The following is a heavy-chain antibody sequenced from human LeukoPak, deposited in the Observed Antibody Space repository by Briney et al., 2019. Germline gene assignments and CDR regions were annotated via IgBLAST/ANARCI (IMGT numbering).Heavy chain of an antibody. CDR3: ARGTLGYGKEAYWYFDL. D-gene: IGHD5-18*01. J-gene: IGHJ2*01. Sequence: PSETLSLTCTVSGGSISSYYWSWIRQPPGKGLEWIGYIYYSGSTNYNPSLKSRVTISVDTSKNQFSLKLSSVTAADTAVYYCARGTLGYGKEAYWYFDLWGRGTLVTVSS. CDR1: GGSISSYY. CDR2: IYYSGST. V-gene: IGHV4-59*01.